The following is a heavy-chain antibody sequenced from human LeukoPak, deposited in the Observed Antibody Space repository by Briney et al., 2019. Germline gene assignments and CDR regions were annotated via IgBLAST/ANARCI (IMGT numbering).Heavy chain of an antibody. CDR1: GFSFSIYA. CDR2: ISYDGSNE. Sequence: GGSLRLSCAASGFSFSIYAMHWVRQAPGKGPEWVAVISYDGSNEYYADSVKGRFTISRDNSKSTLYLQMNSLRAEDTAVYYCASGGVVSASYDYWGQGTLVTASS. J-gene: IGHJ4*02. D-gene: IGHD2-21*01. V-gene: IGHV3-30*04. CDR3: ASGGVVSASYDY.